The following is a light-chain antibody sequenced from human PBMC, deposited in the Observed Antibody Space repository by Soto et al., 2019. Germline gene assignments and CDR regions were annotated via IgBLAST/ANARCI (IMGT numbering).Light chain of an antibody. CDR1: QSLVNSDGNTF. V-gene: IGKV2-30*01. Sequence: DVELTQSPLSLPVTLGQPASISCRSSQSLVNSDGNTFLNWFQQRPGQPPRRLIYKVSTRDSGVPDRFSGSGSGTEFTLKISRVEAEDVGVYYCMQGTHWPLTFGGGTKVEIK. J-gene: IGKJ4*01. CDR3: MQGTHWPLT. CDR2: KVS.